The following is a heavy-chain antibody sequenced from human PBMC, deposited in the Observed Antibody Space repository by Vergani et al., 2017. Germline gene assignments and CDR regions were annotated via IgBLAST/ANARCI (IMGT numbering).Heavy chain of an antibody. CDR1: GGSFSGYY. CDR2: INHSGST. CDR3: AGGNYYDSSGYYGNSDFDY. J-gene: IGHJ4*02. V-gene: IGHV4-34*01. D-gene: IGHD3-22*01. Sequence: QVQLQQWGAGLLKPSETLSLTCAVYGGSFSGYYWSWIRQPPGQGLEWIGEINHSGSTTYNPSLKSRVTISVDTSKNQFSLKLSSVTAADTAVYYGAGGNYYDSSGYYGNSDFDYWGQGTLVTVSS.